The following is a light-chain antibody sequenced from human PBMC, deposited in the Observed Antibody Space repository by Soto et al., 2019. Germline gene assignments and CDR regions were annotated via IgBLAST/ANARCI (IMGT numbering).Light chain of an antibody. CDR1: QTIDSSY. CDR3: QQSYATPWT. Sequence: EIVLTQSPGTLSLSPGERATLSCRASQTIDSSYLACYQQKPGQTPRLLIYGASSRPTGIPDRFSGSGSGTAFTLTISRLEPEDFAVYSCQQSYATPWTFGQGTKVEVK. V-gene: IGKV3-20*01. CDR2: GAS. J-gene: IGKJ1*01.